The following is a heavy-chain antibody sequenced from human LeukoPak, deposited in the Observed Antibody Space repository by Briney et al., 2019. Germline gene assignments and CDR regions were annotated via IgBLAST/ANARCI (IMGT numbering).Heavy chain of an antibody. CDR1: GGTFSSYA. V-gene: IGHV1-69*01. J-gene: IGHJ5*02. CDR3: ARVVPAASWFDP. D-gene: IGHD2-2*01. Sequence: GSSVKVSCKASGGTFSSYAISWVRQAPGQGLEWMGGIIPIFGTANYAQKFQGRVTITADESTSTAYMELSSLRSEDTAVYYCARVVPAASWFDPWGQGTLVTVSS. CDR2: IIPIFGTA.